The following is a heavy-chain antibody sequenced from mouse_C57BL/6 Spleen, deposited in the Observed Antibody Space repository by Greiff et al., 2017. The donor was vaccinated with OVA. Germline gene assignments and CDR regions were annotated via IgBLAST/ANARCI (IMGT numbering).Heavy chain of an antibody. CDR2: IYPGDGDT. J-gene: IGHJ4*01. CDR1: GYAFSSSW. Sequence: VQLQQSGPELVKPGASVKISCKASGYAFSSSWMNWVKQRPGKGLEWIGRIYPGDGDTTYNGKFKGKATLTADKSSSTAYMQLSSLTSEDSAVYFCARWNFWAMDYWGQGTSVTVSS. V-gene: IGHV1-82*01. CDR3: ARWNFWAMDY.